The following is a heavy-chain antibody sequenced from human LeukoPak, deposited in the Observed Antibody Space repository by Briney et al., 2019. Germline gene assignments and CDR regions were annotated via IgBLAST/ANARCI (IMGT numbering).Heavy chain of an antibody. V-gene: IGHV3-7*03. CDR1: GFTFSSYW. CDR3: VRDLDY. CDR2: IKQDGGDK. J-gene: IGHJ4*02. Sequence: GGSLRLSCTASGFTFSSYWMSWVRQAPGKGLEWVANIKQDGGDKYYVDSVKGRITISRDNAKNSLYLQMNSLRAEDTAMYYCVRDLDYWGQGTLVTVSS.